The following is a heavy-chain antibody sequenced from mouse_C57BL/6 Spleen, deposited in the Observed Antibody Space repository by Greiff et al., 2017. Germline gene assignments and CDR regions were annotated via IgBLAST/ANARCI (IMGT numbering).Heavy chain of an antibody. CDR1: GYAFSSYW. J-gene: IGHJ2*01. CDR3: VLFITTVVATDY. V-gene: IGHV1-80*01. Sequence: VQLQQSGAELVKPGASVKISCKASGYAFSSYWMNWVKQRPGKGLEWIGQIYPGDGDTNYNGKFKGKATLTADKSSSTAYMQLNSLTSGDSAVYFGVLFITTVVATDYWGQGTTLTVSS. D-gene: IGHD1-1*01. CDR2: IYPGDGDT.